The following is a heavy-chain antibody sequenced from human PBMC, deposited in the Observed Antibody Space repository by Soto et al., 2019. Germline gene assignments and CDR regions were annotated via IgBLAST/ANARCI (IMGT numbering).Heavy chain of an antibody. J-gene: IGHJ4*02. CDR3: ARQASQGNFDY. CDR1: GGSISDSDYY. Sequence: QVQLQESGPGLVKPSETLSLTCTVSGGSISDSDYYWGWIRQPPGKGLEWIGSFYHSGSPYYNPSLRSRVTISLDTSKIQFSLRLNSVTAADTAVYYCARQASQGNFDYWGQGTLVTVSS. V-gene: IGHV4-39*01. CDR2: FYHSGSP.